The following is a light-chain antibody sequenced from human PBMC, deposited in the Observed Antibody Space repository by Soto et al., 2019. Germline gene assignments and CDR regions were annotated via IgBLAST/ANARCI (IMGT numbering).Light chain of an antibody. J-gene: IGKJ4*01. CDR2: RAS. CDR3: QQYESSPLT. V-gene: IGKV3-20*01. Sequence: EIVLTQSPDTLSLSPGERATLSCRASQSVSSALLAWYQQKPGQAPRLLIYRASTRATGIPDRFTGRGPGTDFTLTISRLEPEDFAVYYCQQYESSPLTFGGGTKVEIK. CDR1: QSVSSAL.